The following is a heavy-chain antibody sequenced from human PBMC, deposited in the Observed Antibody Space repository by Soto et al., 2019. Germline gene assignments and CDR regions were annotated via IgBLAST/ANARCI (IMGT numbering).Heavy chain of an antibody. D-gene: IGHD6-19*01. Sequence: EVQLLESGGGLVQPGGSLRLSCSVSGVTFSSYDMGWVRQAPGKGLEWVSSIGGSGDRTYYADSVKGRFTISRENSKNTLYLQMNSLRAEDTAVYFCAKPQPGTIAVAGTRYFDHWGQGTQVTVSS. CDR2: IGGSGDRT. CDR3: AKPQPGTIAVAGTRYFDH. J-gene: IGHJ4*02. V-gene: IGHV3-23*01. CDR1: GVTFSSYD.